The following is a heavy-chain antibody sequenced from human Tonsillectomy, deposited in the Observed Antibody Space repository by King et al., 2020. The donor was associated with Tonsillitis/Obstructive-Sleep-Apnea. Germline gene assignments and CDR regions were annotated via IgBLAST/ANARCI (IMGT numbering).Heavy chain of an antibody. CDR3: TTRPISGITGNY. Sequence: VQLVESGGGLVKPGGSLRLSCAASGFTLSNAWMSWVRQAPGKGLEWVGRIGGKTDGGTTEYAAPVKGRFTVSRDDSKNTLYLEMNSLKTEDTGVYFCTTRPISGITGNYWGQGTLVTVSS. CDR1: GFTLSNAW. V-gene: IGHV3-15*04. D-gene: IGHD1-7*01. CDR2: IGGKTDGGTT. J-gene: IGHJ4*02.